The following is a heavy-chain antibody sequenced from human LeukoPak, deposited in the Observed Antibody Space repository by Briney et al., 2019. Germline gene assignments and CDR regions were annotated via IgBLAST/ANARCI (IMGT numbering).Heavy chain of an antibody. CDR1: GDSISSSGFY. CDR2: IYYIGDT. V-gene: IGHV4-31*03. D-gene: IGHD1-14*01. Sequence: SETLSLTCTVSGDSISSSGFYWSWIRQLPGRGLEWIGYIYYIGDTYYNPSLKSRVTISRDTSRNQFSLKLTSVTAADTAVYYCARGGTGAFDIWGQGTMVTVSS. J-gene: IGHJ3*02. CDR3: ARGGTGAFDI.